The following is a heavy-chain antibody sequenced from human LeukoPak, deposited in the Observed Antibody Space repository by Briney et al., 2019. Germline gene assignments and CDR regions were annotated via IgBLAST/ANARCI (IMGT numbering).Heavy chain of an antibody. V-gene: IGHV4-59*01. Sequence: SETLSLTCTVSGGSISSYYWSWVRQPPGKGLEWIGDIYYSGSTNYNPSLKSRVTISVDTSKNQFSLKLSSVTAADTAVYYCARDNWNDAQNYYYYMDVWGKGTTVTVSS. CDR1: GGSISSYY. CDR3: ARDNWNDAQNYYYYMDV. J-gene: IGHJ6*03. CDR2: IYYSGST. D-gene: IGHD1-20*01.